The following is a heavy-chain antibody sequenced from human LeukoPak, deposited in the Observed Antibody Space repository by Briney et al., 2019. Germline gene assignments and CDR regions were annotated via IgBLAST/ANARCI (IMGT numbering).Heavy chain of an antibody. CDR1: GVAFSNYY. CDR2: INHSGYT. V-gene: IGHV4-34*01. J-gene: IGHJ4*02. Sequence: SETLSLTCAVSGVAFSNYYWSWVRQSPRQGLEWIGEINHSGYTNYNPSLKSRVTMSIDTSKNRFSLLLTSVTAADAGVYYCTRAVAGHPDWGQGTLVTVS. CDR3: TRAVAGHPD. D-gene: IGHD6-19*01.